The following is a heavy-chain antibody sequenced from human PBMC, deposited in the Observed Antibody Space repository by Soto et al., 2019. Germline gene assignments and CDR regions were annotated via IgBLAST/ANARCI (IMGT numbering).Heavy chain of an antibody. CDR1: GFNVNSDY. Sequence: LSLSCAASGFNVNSDYMNWVRQTPGKGLEWVASIYSGETTYYADSVRGRFTISSDKSKNTLYFQLSSLRIEDTAVYYCTRDGRGLGRLSLFEYWGQGVLVTVSS. D-gene: IGHD2-21*02. CDR3: TRDGRGLGRLSLFEY. J-gene: IGHJ4*02. V-gene: IGHV3-53*01. CDR2: IYSGETT.